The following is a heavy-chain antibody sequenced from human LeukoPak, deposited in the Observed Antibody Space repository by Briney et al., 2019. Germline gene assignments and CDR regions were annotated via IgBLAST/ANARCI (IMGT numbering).Heavy chain of an antibody. D-gene: IGHD5-24*01. CDR1: GFTFSSYW. J-gene: IGHJ4*02. V-gene: IGHV3-74*01. CDR2: INGDGSGT. CDR3: ARDLKRDGYNPFDF. Sequence: GGSLRLSCAASGFTFSSYWMYWVRQAPGKGLVWVSHINGDGSGTSYADSVKGRFTISRDNAKNTLYLQMNSLRAEDTAVYYCARDLKRDGYNPFDFWGQGTLVTVPS.